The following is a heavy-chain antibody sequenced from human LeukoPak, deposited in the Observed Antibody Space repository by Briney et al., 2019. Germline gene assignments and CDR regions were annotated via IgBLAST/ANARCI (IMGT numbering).Heavy chain of an antibody. CDR1: GYTFTSYG. V-gene: IGHV1-18*01. D-gene: IGHD2-2*01. CDR3: ARVNLGYCSSTSCSRAKYYYYYGMDV. Sequence: ASVKVSCQASGYTFTSYGISWVRQAPGQGLEWMGWISAYNGNTNYAQKLQGRVTMTTDTSTSTAYMELRSMRSDDTAVYYCARVNLGYCSSTSCSRAKYYYYYGMDVWGQGTTVTVSS. CDR2: ISAYNGNT. J-gene: IGHJ6*02.